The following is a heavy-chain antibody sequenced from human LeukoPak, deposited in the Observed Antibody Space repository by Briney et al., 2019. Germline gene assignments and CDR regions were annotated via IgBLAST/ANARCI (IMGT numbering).Heavy chain of an antibody. CDR1: GVPISSTSYY. Sequence: SETLSLTCTVSGVPISSTSYYWGWIRQPPGKGLEWIGYIYYSGSTNYNPSLKSRVTISVTSKNQFSLKLSSVTAADTAVYFCAREVSVAGNNWFDPWGQGALVTVSS. CDR3: AREVSVAGNNWFDP. CDR2: IYYSGST. D-gene: IGHD6-19*01. J-gene: IGHJ5*02. V-gene: IGHV4-61*01.